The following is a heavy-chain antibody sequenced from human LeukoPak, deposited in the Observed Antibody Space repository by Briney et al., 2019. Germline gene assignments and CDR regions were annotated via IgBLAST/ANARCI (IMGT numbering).Heavy chain of an antibody. CDR2: INYSGST. CDR1: GVSISPFY. J-gene: IGHJ5*02. CDR3: ARGAGWWGS. Sequence: PSETLSLTCTVSGVSISPFYWSWIRQSPGKGLEWLAYINYSGSTNYNPSLRSRVTISLDASKNQFSLKLTSVTAAGTAVYYCARGAGWWGSWGQGTLVTVSS. V-gene: IGHV4-59*01. D-gene: IGHD2-15*01.